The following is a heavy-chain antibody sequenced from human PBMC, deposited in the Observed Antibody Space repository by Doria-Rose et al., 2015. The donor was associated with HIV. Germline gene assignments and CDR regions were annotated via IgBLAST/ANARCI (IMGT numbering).Heavy chain of an antibody. J-gene: IGHJ4*02. D-gene: IGHD6-13*01. CDR2: INPSGGST. Sequence: PGHGLEWMGIINPSGGSTNYAHKFQGRVTMTRDTSTSTVYMELSSLRSEDTAVYYCARDWRYSSSPKGIDYWGQGTLVTVSS. V-gene: IGHV1-46*01. CDR3: ARDWRYSSSPKGIDY.